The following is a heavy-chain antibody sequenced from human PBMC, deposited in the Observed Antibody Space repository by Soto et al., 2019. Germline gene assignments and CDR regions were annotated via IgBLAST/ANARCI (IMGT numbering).Heavy chain of an antibody. J-gene: IGHJ6*01. CDR3: ARDRRYSRGYHYYYNCIDV. CDR1: GFTFSSYA. Sequence: GGSLRLSCAASGFTFSSYAMSWVRQAPGKGLEWVSSISSSSSYIYYADSVKGRFTISRDNAKNSLYLQMNSLRAEDTAVYYCARDRRYSRGYHYYYNCIDVWGQGTTVTVSS. D-gene: IGHD3-22*01. CDR2: ISSSSSYI. V-gene: IGHV3-21*01.